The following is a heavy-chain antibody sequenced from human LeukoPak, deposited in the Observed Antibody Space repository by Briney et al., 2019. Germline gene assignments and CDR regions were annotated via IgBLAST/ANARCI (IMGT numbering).Heavy chain of an antibody. CDR1: GGSISSSNW. D-gene: IGHD3-22*01. J-gene: IGHJ4*02. Sequence: SGTLSLTCAVSGGSISSSNWWSWVRQPPGKGLEWIGYIYYSGSTNYNPSLKSRVTISVDTSKNQFSLKLSSVTAADTAVYYCAREALRYYDSSGYSYYFDYWGQGTLVTVSS. CDR2: IYYSGST. CDR3: AREALRYYDSSGYSYYFDY. V-gene: IGHV4-4*02.